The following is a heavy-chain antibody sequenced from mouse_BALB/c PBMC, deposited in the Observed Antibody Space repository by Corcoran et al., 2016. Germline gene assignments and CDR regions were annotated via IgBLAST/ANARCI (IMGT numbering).Heavy chain of an antibody. V-gene: IGHV3-6*02. CDR3: ATLLRPFDY. CDR1: GYSITSGYY. Sequence: DVQLQESGPGLVKPSQSLSLTCPVTGYSITSGYYWNWIRPFPGNKLEWMGYISYDGSNNYNPSLKNRISITRDTSKNQYSLKFNSVTTEDTAKYYGATLLRPFDYWGQGTTLTVSS. D-gene: IGHD1-2*01. J-gene: IGHJ2*01. CDR2: ISYDGSN.